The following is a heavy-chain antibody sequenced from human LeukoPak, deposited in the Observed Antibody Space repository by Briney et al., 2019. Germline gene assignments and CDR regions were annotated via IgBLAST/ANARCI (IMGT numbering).Heavy chain of an antibody. Sequence: PSETLSLTCTVSGGSISSGGYYWSWIRQHPGKGLEWIGYIYYSGSTYYNPSLKSRVTISVDTSKNQFSLKLSSVTAADTAVYYCAREPGYCSGGSCYSGYGMDVWGQGTTVTVSS. CDR3: AREPGYCSGGSCYSGYGMDV. CDR2: IYYSGST. J-gene: IGHJ6*02. CDR1: GGSISSGGYY. D-gene: IGHD2-15*01. V-gene: IGHV4-31*03.